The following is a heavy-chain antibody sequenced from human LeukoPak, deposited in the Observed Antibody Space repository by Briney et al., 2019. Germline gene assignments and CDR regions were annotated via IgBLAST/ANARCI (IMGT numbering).Heavy chain of an antibody. CDR2: IYPGDSTT. D-gene: IGHD3-22*01. CDR3: ARRGYSPSDVVDV. J-gene: IGHJ3*01. V-gene: IGHV5-51*01. Sequence: GESLKISCKGSGYSSTNYWIGWVRQMPGKGLEWMGIIYPGDSTTKYSPSFEGQVLISVDKSISTAYLHWGSLKASDTAMYFCARRGYSPSDVVDVWGQGTMVTVS. CDR1: GYSSTNYW.